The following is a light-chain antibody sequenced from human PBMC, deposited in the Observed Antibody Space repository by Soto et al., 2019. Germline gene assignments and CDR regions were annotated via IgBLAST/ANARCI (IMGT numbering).Light chain of an antibody. J-gene: IGKJ1*01. Sequence: EIVLTQSPDTLSLSPGERATLSCRASQSVTYDQLAWYRQTPGQAPRLLIYGASSRAAGIPDRFSGSGSGTDFTLTISRREPEDFFVDHCQQQCDLPPTFGQGTKVDIK. CDR1: QSVTYDQ. V-gene: IGKV3-20*01. CDR3: QQQCDLPPT. CDR2: GAS.